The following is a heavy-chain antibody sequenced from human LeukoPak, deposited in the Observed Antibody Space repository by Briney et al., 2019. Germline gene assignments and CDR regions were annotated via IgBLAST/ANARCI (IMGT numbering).Heavy chain of an antibody. CDR2: TYYRSKWYN. D-gene: IGHD3-10*01. V-gene: IGHV6-1*01. Sequence: SQTLSLTCAISGDSGSSNSAAWNWISQSPSRGLEWLGRTYYRSKWYNDYAVSVKSRITINPDTSKNQFSLQLNSVTPEDTAVYYCARELLWFGELLGVWFDPWGQGTLVTVSS. CDR3: ARELLWFGELLGVWFDP. CDR1: GDSGSSNSAA. J-gene: IGHJ5*02.